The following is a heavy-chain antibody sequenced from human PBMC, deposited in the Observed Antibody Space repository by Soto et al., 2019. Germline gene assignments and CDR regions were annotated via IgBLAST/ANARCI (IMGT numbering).Heavy chain of an antibody. Sequence: SETLSLTCTVSGGSVSSGSYYWSWIRQPPGKGLEWIGYIYYSGSTNYNPSLKSRVTISVDTSKNQFSLKLSSVTAADTAVYYCARDYYGSGSFSYWRQGTLVTVSS. V-gene: IGHV4-61*01. CDR1: GGSVSSGSYY. CDR3: ARDYYGSGSFSY. J-gene: IGHJ4*02. CDR2: IYYSGST. D-gene: IGHD3-10*01.